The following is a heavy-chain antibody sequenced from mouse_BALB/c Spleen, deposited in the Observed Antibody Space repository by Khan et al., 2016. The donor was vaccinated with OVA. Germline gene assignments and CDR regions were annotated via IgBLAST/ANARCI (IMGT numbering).Heavy chain of an antibody. CDR1: GYTFTSYT. CDR2: INPSSGYT. V-gene: IGHV1-4*01. D-gene: IGHD2-14*01. J-gene: IGHJ3*01. CDR3: ARDGAYYRNDGWFAY. Sequence: QIQLVQSGVELARPGASVKMSCKGSGYTFTSYTIHWIKQRPGQGLEWIGYINPSSGYTNYNQKFKDKATLTADKSSTTAYMQLSSLTSDDSAVYYCARDGAYYRNDGWFAYGGQGTLVTVSA.